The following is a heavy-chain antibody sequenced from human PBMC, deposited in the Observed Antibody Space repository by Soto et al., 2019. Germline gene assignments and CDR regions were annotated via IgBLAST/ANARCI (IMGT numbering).Heavy chain of an antibody. Sequence: VHLLESGGGLVQPGGSLRLSCAASGFSFNSYAIVWVRQAPGKGLEWVSVISARGGSSYFADSVKGRFTISRDNSKNVLSLEMNSLRAEDTAIYFCAKGSIEYSASVDNWGQGTLVLVSS. D-gene: IGHD5-12*01. V-gene: IGHV3-23*01. CDR1: GFSFNSYA. CDR2: ISARGGSS. J-gene: IGHJ4*02. CDR3: AKGSIEYSASVDN.